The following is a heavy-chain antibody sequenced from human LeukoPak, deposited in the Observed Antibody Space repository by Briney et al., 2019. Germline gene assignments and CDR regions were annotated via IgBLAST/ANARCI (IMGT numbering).Heavy chain of an antibody. CDR3: ASRIAAAGWIFDY. J-gene: IGHJ4*02. CDR1: GYSFSTYW. V-gene: IGHV5-51*01. CDR2: IFPADSDT. Sequence: GESLKISCRASGYSFSTYWIGWVRQMPGKGLEWMGVIFPADSDTRYSPSFQGQVTISADKSISTAYLQWSSLKASDTAMYYCASRIAAAGWIFDYWGQGTLVTVSS. D-gene: IGHD6-13*01.